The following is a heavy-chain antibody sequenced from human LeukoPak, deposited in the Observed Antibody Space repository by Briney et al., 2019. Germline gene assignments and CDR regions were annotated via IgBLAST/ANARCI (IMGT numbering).Heavy chain of an antibody. J-gene: IGHJ3*01. CDR3: ARGGQGDGYSADEAFDF. V-gene: IGHV6-1*01. D-gene: IGHD5-24*01. Sequence: PSQTLSLTCVISGDSVVSNSTACNWIRQSPSRGLEWLGRTYYRSKWYNEYAVSVKSRITINLDTSKNQFSLQLKSVTPEDTAVYYCARGGQGDGYSADEAFDFWGQGTVVTVS. CDR2: TYYRSKWYN. CDR1: GDSVVSNSTA.